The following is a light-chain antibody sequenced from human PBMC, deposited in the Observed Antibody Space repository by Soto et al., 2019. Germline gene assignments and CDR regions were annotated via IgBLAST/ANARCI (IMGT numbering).Light chain of an antibody. CDR3: SSYAGDKNRI. Sequence: QSALTQPPSASGSPGQSVTISCTGTSSDIGAYNYVSWYQQRPGKAPKLIIYDVIKRPSGVPDRFSGSKSGDTASLTVSGLQAEDEADYYCSSYAGDKNRIFGGGTQLTVL. CDR2: DVI. V-gene: IGLV2-8*01. CDR1: SSDIGAYNY. J-gene: IGLJ2*01.